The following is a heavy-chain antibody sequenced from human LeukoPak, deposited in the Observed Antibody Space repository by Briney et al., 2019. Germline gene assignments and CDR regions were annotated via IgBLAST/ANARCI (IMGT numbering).Heavy chain of an antibody. J-gene: IGHJ4*02. Sequence: PSETLSLTCAVYGGSFSGYYWSWIRQPPGKGLEWIGEINHSGSTNYNPSLKSRVTISVDTSKNQFSLKLSSVTAAGTAVYYCARATIIRGIVVVITAILDYWGQGTLVTVSS. CDR3: ARATIIRGIVVVITAILDY. D-gene: IGHD3-22*01. CDR1: GGSFSGYY. V-gene: IGHV4-34*01. CDR2: INHSGST.